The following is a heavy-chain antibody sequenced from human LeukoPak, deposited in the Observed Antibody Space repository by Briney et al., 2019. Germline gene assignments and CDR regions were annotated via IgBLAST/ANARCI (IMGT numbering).Heavy chain of an antibody. D-gene: IGHD3-3*01. V-gene: IGHV4-59*08. J-gene: IGHJ4*02. CDR2: IYYSGST. CDR3: ARLVFGADYFDY. CDR1: GGSISSYY. Sequence: LETLSLTCTVSGGSISSYYWSWIRQPPGKGLEWIGYIYYSGSTNYNPSLKSRVTISVDTSENQFSLKLSSVTAADTAVYYCARLVFGADYFDYWGQGTLVTVSS.